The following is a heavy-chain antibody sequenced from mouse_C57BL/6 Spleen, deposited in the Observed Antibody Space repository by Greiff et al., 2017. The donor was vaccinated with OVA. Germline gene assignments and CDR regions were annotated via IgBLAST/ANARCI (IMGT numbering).Heavy chain of an antibody. CDR1: GFTFSSYA. Sequence: EVKVEESGGGLVKPGGSLKLSCAASGFTFSSYAMSWVRQTPEKRLEWVATISDGGSYTYYPDNVKGRFTISRDNAKNNLYLQMSHLKSEDTAMYYCARDSSYAMDYWGQGTSVTVSS. D-gene: IGHD1-1*01. CDR3: ARDSSYAMDY. CDR2: ISDGGSYT. J-gene: IGHJ4*01. V-gene: IGHV5-4*01.